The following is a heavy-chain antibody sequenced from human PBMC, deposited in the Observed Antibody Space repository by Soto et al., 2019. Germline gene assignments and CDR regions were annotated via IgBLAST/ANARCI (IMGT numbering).Heavy chain of an antibody. J-gene: IGHJ4*02. Sequence: SETLSLTCTVPGGSISSYYWSWIRQPPGKGLEWIGEINHSGSTNYNPSLKSRVTISVDTSKNQFSLKLSSVTAADTAVYYCARQSYDSSDYFDSWGQGTLVTVSS. CDR2: INHSGST. CDR1: GGSISSYY. V-gene: IGHV4-34*01. CDR3: ARQSYDSSDYFDS. D-gene: IGHD3-22*01.